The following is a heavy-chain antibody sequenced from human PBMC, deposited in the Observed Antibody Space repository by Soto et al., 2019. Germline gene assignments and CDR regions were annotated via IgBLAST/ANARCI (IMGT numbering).Heavy chain of an antibody. CDR2: IRSSSSYM. J-gene: IGHJ4*02. CDR1: GFTFSSYS. Sequence: GGSLRLSCAASGFTFSSYSMNWVRQAPGKGLEWVSSIRSSSSYMYYADSVKGRFTIPRDNAKNSLYLQMNSLRAEDTAVYYCASEFNGFGGYSGWSSVMYYFDYWGQGTLVTVSS. D-gene: IGHD6-19*01. V-gene: IGHV3-21*01. CDR3: ASEFNGFGGYSGWSSVMYYFDY.